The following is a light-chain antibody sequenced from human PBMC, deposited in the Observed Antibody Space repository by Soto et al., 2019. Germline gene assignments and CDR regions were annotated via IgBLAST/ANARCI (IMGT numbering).Light chain of an antibody. Sequence: IVMTQSPATLSVSPGERATLSCRASQSVNTNLAWYQQKPCQAPRLLIYGSYTRATGIPARFSASGSGTEFTLTISSLQSEDFAVYYCQLQDTFGGGTKVEIK. J-gene: IGKJ4*01. CDR1: QSVNTN. CDR3: QLQDT. CDR2: GSY. V-gene: IGKV3-15*01.